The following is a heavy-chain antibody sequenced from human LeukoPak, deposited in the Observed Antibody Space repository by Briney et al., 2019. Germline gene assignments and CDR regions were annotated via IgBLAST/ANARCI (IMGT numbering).Heavy chain of an antibody. Sequence: GESLRLSCAGSGFNFSYYEMFWVRQTAGKGLEWIAYISNDGDTIYYEDTVKGRFTISRDNAKSSLYLQMSSLRAGDTAVYYCAILADVWGKGTTVVISS. CDR3: AILADV. V-gene: IGHV3-48*03. CDR1: GFNFSYYE. J-gene: IGHJ6*04. CDR2: ISNDGDTI.